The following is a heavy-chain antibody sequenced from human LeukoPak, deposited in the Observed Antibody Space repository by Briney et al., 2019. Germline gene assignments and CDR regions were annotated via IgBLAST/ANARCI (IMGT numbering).Heavy chain of an antibody. V-gene: IGHV3-9*01. J-gene: IGHJ4*02. CDR3: AKDRLRYYGSSGYKDY. CDR2: ISWNSGSI. Sequence: GGSLRLSCAASGFTFDDYAMHWVRQAPGEGLEWVSGISWNSGSIGYADSVKGRFTISRDNAKNSLYLQMNSLRAEDTALYYCAKDRLRYYGSSGYKDYWGQGTLVTVSS. D-gene: IGHD3-22*01. CDR1: GFTFDDYA.